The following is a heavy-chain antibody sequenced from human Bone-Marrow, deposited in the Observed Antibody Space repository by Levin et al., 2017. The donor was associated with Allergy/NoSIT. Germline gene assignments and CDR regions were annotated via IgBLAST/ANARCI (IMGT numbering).Heavy chain of an antibody. CDR2: ISYDGSNK. CDR3: AKDLYSSGWYGSSLVDY. CDR1: GFTFSSYG. Sequence: GGSLRLSCAASGFTFSSYGMHWVRQAPGKGLEWVAVISYDGSNKYYADSVKGRFTISRDNSKNTLYLQMNSLRAEDTAVYYCAKDLYSSGWYGSSLVDYWGQGTLVTVSS. J-gene: IGHJ4*02. D-gene: IGHD6-19*01. V-gene: IGHV3-30*18.